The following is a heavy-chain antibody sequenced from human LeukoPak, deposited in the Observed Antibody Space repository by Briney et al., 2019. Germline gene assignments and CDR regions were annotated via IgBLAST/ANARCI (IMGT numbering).Heavy chain of an antibody. CDR3: AKGVGYSSGWYMDYYYMDV. Sequence: GGFLKLSCAGYGFTLDDHAMHWVRQAPGEGLEWVSLISGDGVSTYYADSVKGRFTISRDNSKNSLYLQMNRMSTEDTALYYCAKGVGYSSGWYMDYYYMDVWGKGTTVTVSS. CDR2: ISGDGVST. D-gene: IGHD6-19*01. J-gene: IGHJ6*03. CDR1: GFTLDDHA. V-gene: IGHV3-43*02.